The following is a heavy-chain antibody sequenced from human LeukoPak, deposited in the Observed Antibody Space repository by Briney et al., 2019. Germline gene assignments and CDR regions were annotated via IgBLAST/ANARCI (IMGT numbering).Heavy chain of an antibody. Sequence: PGGSLRLSCAASGFTFSSYSMNWVRQAPGKGLEWVGFIRNKAYGGTTEYAASVKGRFTISRDDSKSIAYLQMNSLKTEDTAVYYCTRESITMVRGVPYFDYWGQGTLVTVSS. CDR1: GFTFSSYS. V-gene: IGHV3-49*04. J-gene: IGHJ4*02. CDR3: TRESITMVRGVPYFDY. D-gene: IGHD3-10*01. CDR2: IRNKAYGGTT.